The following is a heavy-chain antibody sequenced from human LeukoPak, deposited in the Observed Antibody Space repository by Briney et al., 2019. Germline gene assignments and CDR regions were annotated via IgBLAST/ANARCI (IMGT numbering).Heavy chain of an antibody. V-gene: IGHV4-34*01. CDR2: INRSGST. J-gene: IGHJ4*02. CDR3: ASRTYYYGPGSYYKPDY. CDR1: GGSFSGYY. D-gene: IGHD3-10*01. Sequence: SETLSLTCAVYGGSFSGYYWSWIRQPPGKGLEWIGEINRSGSTNYNPSLKSRVTISVDTSKNQFSLKLSSVTAADTAVYYCASRTYYYGPGSYYKPDYWSQGTLVTVST.